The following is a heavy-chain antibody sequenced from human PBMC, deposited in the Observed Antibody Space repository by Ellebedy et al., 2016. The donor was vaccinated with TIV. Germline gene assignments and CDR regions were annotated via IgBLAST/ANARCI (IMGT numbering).Heavy chain of an antibody. V-gene: IGHV1-46*01. CDR2: INPSGGST. CDR3: ARLPHDGDAFDI. CDR1: RYTFTSYY. J-gene: IGHJ3*02. Sequence: ASVKVSXKASRYTFTSYYMHWVRQAPGQGLEWMGIINPSGGSTSYAQKFQGRVTMTRDTSTSTVYMELSSLRSEDTAVYYCARLPHDGDAFDIWGQGTMVTVSS. D-gene: IGHD3-16*01.